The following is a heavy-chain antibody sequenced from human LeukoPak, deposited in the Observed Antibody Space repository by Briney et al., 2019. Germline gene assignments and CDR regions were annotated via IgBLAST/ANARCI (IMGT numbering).Heavy chain of an antibody. J-gene: IGHJ4*02. CDR1: GGTFSNYA. Sequence: ASVKVSCKPSGGTFSNYAVNWLRQAPGQGLEWMGWINPNSGGTHFAQKFQGRVTMTRDTSISTAYMELSRLRSDDTAMYYCARDDSLSTSWAGGFDDWGQRTLVTVSS. V-gene: IGHV1-2*02. CDR3: ARDDSLSTSWAGGFDD. D-gene: IGHD3-22*01. CDR2: INPNSGGT.